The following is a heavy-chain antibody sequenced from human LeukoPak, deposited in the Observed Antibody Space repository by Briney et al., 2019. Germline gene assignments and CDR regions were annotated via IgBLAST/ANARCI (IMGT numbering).Heavy chain of an antibody. Sequence: SVKVSCKASGFTFTSSAMQWVRQARGQRLEWIGWIVVGSGNTNYAQKFQERVTITRDMSTSTAYMELSSLRSEDTAVYYCAAAARSYRHTGDYWGQGTLVTVSS. CDR1: GFTFTSSA. V-gene: IGHV1-58*02. CDR2: IVVGSGNT. J-gene: IGHJ4*02. CDR3: AAAARSYRHTGDY. D-gene: IGHD3-16*02.